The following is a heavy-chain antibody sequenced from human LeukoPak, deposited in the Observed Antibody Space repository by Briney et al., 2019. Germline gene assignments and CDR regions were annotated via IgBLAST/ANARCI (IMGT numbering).Heavy chain of an antibody. CDR2: ISSSSSYT. CDR3: AGTAADF. D-gene: IGHD6-13*01. V-gene: IGHV3-11*03. Sequence: GGSLRLSCVVSGLPFSDYYMNWLRQAPGKGLGWISYISSSSSYTDYADSVKGRFTISRDNAKSALYLQLNSLRLEDTAVYCAAGTAADFWGQGTLVSVSS. CDR1: GLPFSDYY. J-gene: IGHJ4*02.